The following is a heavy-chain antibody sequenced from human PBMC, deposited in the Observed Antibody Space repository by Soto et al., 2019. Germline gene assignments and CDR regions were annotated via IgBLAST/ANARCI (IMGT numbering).Heavy chain of an antibody. J-gene: IGHJ4*02. V-gene: IGHV3-48*01. CDR1: GFTFSTYS. D-gene: IGHD1-26*01. Sequence: GGSLRLSCAASGFTFSTYSMNWVRQAPGKGLEWVSYISSSSSTIFYTDSVKGRFTVSRDNAKNSLYLQMNSLRAEDTALYYCTRDIVGATGFDYWGQGALVTVSS. CDR2: ISSSSSTI. CDR3: TRDIVGATGFDY.